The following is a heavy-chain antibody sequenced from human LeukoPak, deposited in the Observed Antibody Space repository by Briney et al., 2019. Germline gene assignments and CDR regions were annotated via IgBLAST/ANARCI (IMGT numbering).Heavy chain of an antibody. V-gene: IGHV3-30*18. CDR2: IPYDGSNK. D-gene: IGHD6-6*01. Sequence: GGSLRLSCAASGFTFSSYGMHWVRQAPGKGLEWVAVIPYDGSNKYYADSVKGRFTISRDNSKNTLYLQMNSLRAEDTAVYYCAKDFRSSSSLYWGQGTLVTVSS. CDR3: AKDFRSSSSLY. J-gene: IGHJ4*02. CDR1: GFTFSSYG.